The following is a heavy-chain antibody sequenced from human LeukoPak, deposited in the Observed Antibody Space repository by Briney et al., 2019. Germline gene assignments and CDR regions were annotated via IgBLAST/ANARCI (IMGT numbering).Heavy chain of an antibody. V-gene: IGHV4-59*01. D-gene: IGHD1-26*01. Sequence: ASETLSLTCTVSGGSITSYYWSWIRQPPGKGLEWIGYIYYSGSTNYGPSLKSRVTISVDTSKNQFSLQLTSVTAADTAVYYCARSGSTAHDYWGQGTLVTVSS. J-gene: IGHJ4*02. CDR2: IYYSGST. CDR1: GGSITSYY. CDR3: ARSGSTAHDY.